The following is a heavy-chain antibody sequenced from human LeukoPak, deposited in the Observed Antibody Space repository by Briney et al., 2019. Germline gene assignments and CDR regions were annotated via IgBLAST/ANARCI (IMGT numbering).Heavy chain of an antibody. CDR2: IYPDDSDT. CDR1: GYXFTSYW. Sequence: GESLKISCNGSGYXFTSYWIGWVRQMPGKGLEWMGIIYPDDSDTVYSPSFQGQVTISADKSISTAYLQWSSLKASDTAVYYCARRFSSSWYYFDYWGQGTLVTVSS. V-gene: IGHV5-51*01. J-gene: IGHJ4*02. D-gene: IGHD6-13*01. CDR3: ARRFSSSWYYFDY.